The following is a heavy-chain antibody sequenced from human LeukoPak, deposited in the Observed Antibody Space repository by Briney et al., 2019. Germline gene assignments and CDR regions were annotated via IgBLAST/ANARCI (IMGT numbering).Heavy chain of an antibody. J-gene: IGHJ6*03. D-gene: IGHD2-2*01. CDR1: GGTFSSYA. CDR2: IIPIFGTA. V-gene: IGHV1-69*13. CDR3: ATVPAAILDYYYYYMDV. Sequence: SVKVSCKASGGTFSSYAISWVRQAPGQGLEWMGGIIPIFGTANYAQKFQGRVTITADESTSTAYMELSSLRSEDTAVYYCATVPAAILDYYYYYMDVWGKGTTVTVSS.